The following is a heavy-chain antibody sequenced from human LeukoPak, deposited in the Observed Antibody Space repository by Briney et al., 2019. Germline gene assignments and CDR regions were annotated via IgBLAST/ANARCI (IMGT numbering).Heavy chain of an antibody. CDR2: ISAYNGKT. V-gene: IGHV1-18*01. CDR3: ARLPEGGVGWTRAYYYYYMDV. D-gene: IGHD3/OR15-3a*01. CDR1: GYTFTSYG. J-gene: IGHJ6*03. Sequence: ASVKVSCKASGYTFTSYGISWVRQAPGQGLEWMGWISAYNGKTNYAQKLQGRVTMTTDTSTSTAYMELRSLRSDDTAVYFCARLPEGGVGWTRAYYYYYMDVWGKGTTVTVSS.